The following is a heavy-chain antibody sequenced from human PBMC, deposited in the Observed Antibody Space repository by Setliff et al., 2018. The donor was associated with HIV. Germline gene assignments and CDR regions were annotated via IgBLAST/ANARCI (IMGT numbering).Heavy chain of an antibody. D-gene: IGHD5-12*01. CDR2: IFPGDSDT. CDR3: ARHGGYNPLDY. V-gene: IGHV5-51*01. J-gene: IGHJ4*02. CDR1: GYYFTTFW. Sequence: PGESLKISCKGSGYYFTTFWIAWVRQMPGKGLEWMGIIFPGDSDTRYSPSFQGQVTISADTSISTAYLQWRSLKASDTAMYYCARHGGYNPLDYWGQGTLVTVSS.